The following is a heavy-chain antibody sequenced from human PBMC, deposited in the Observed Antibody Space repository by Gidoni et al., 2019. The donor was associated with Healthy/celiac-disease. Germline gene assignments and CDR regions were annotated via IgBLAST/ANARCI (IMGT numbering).Heavy chain of an antibody. CDR3: VKELAVAGPDFDY. J-gene: IGHJ4*02. CDR2: ISSNGGST. CDR1: GFTFSSYA. Sequence: EVQLVESGGGLVQPGGSLRLSCSASGFTFSSYAMHWVRQAPGKGLEYVSAISSNGGSTYYADSVKGRLTISRDNSKNTLYLQMSSLRAEDTAVYYCVKELAVAGPDFDYWGQGTLVTVSS. D-gene: IGHD6-19*01. V-gene: IGHV3-64D*08.